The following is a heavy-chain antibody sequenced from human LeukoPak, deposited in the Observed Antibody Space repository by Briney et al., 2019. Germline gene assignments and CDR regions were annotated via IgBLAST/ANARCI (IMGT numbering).Heavy chain of an antibody. J-gene: IGHJ4*02. Sequence: GGSLRLSCAASGFTFSSYAMHWVRQAPGKGLEWVAVISYDGSNKYYADSVKGRFTISRDNSKNTLYLQMNSLRAEDTAVYYCARDQPIVVVPAAIRAIDYWGQGTLVTVSS. CDR3: ARDQPIVVVPAAIRAIDY. D-gene: IGHD2-2*02. CDR2: ISYDGSNK. V-gene: IGHV3-30-3*01. CDR1: GFTFSSYA.